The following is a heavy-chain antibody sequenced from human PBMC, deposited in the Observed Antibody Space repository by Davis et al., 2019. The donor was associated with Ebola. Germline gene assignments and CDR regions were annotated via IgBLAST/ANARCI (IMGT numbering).Heavy chain of an antibody. J-gene: IGHJ6*04. CDR2: INPSSGRT. CDR3: AKLGFGETGMDV. D-gene: IGHD3-10*01. Sequence: AASVKVSCKASGYPFTSYFMHWVRQAPGQGLEWMGKINPSSGRTRYVQNFQGRVTMTRDASTSTVYMELSSLRSEDTAVYYCAKLGFGETGMDVWGRGTTVTVSS. CDR1: GYPFTSYF. V-gene: IGHV1-46*01.